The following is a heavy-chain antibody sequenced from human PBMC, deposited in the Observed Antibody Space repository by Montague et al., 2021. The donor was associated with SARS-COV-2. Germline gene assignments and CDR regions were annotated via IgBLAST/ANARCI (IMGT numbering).Heavy chain of an antibody. CDR1: GGSISTGSYD. J-gene: IGHJ6*02. Sequence: TLSLTCTVSGGSISTGSYDWSWIRQPAGKGLEWIGCIYTSGSTNYXRSLKSRVTISVDTSKNQFSLKLSSVTAADTAVYYCARGPHYGMLSSYYKDGMDVWGQGTMVTVSS. CDR2: IYTSGST. CDR3: ARGPHYGMLSSYYKDGMDV. V-gene: IGHV4-61*02. D-gene: IGHD3-10*01.